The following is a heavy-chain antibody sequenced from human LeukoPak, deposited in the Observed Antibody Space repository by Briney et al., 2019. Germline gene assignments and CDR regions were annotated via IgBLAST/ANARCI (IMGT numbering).Heavy chain of an antibody. CDR1: GFTFSSYA. J-gene: IGHJ4*02. Sequence: GGSLRLSCAASGFTFSSYAMSWVRQAPGKGLEWVSAISGSGGSTYYADSVKGRFTISRDNSKNTLYLQMNSLRAEDTAVYYCASYGAEINRFDYWGQGTLVTASS. CDR3: ASYGAEINRFDY. D-gene: IGHD4-17*01. CDR2: ISGSGGST. V-gene: IGHV3-23*01.